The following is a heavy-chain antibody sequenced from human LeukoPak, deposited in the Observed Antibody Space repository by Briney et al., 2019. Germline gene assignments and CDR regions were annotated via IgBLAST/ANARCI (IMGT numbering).Heavy chain of an antibody. V-gene: IGHV1-2*02. Sequence: ASVKVSCKASGGTFSSYAISWVRQAPGQGLEWMGWINPNSGGTNYAQKLQGRGTMTRATSISITYMEPSRLKSDDTAVYYSARDEDYGIFVNIDYWGQGTLVTVSS. CDR1: GGTFSSYA. CDR3: ARDEDYGIFVNIDY. D-gene: IGHD4-17*01. J-gene: IGHJ4*02. CDR2: INPNSGGT.